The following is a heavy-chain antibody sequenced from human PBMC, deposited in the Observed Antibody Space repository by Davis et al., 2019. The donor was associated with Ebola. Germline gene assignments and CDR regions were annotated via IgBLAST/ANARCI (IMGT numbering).Heavy chain of an antibody. D-gene: IGHD4-11*01. CDR3: ARGRLGDYTNYWYFDL. CDR2: INHSGST. V-gene: IGHV4-34*01. Sequence: GSLRLSCAVYGGSFSGYYWSWIRQPPGKGLEWIGEINHSGSTNYNPSLKSRVTISVDKSKNQFSLKLSSVTAADTAVYYCARGRLGDYTNYWYFDLWGRGTLVTVSS. CDR1: GGSFSGYY. J-gene: IGHJ2*01.